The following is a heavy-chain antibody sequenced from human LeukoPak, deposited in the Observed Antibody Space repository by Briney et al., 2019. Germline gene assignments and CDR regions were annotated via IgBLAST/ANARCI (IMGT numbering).Heavy chain of an antibody. CDR3: ARGIGVSYYFDY. CDR1: GYTFTSYG. CDR2: ISAYNGNT. J-gene: IGHJ4*02. Sequence: GASVKVSCKASGYTFTSYGISWVRQAPGQGLEWMGWISAYNGNTNYAQKLQGRVTMTRNTSISTAYMELSSLRSEDTAVYYCARGIGVSYYFDYWGQGTLVTVSS. V-gene: IGHV1-18*01. D-gene: IGHD6-19*01.